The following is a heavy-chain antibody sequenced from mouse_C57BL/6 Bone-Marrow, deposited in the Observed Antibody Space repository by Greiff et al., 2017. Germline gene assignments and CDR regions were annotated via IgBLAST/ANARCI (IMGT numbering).Heavy chain of an antibody. CDR3: ARGDSSGSWFAY. CDR1: GFSLTSYG. V-gene: IGHV2-2*01. Sequence: QVQLKESGPGLVQPSQSLSITCTVSGFSLTSYGVHWVRQSPGKGLEWLGVIWSGGSTDYNAAFISRLSISKDNSKGQVFFKMNSLQADDTAIYYCARGDSSGSWFAYWGQGTLVTVSA. J-gene: IGHJ3*01. CDR2: IWSGGST. D-gene: IGHD3-2*02.